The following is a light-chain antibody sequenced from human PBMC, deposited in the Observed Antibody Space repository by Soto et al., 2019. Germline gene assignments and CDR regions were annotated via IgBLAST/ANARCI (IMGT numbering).Light chain of an antibody. CDR2: GAS. Sequence: EIVMTRSPATLSVSPGERATLSCRASQSVSSSLAWYQQKPGQAPRLLIYGASSRATGIPARFSGSGSGTEFALTISSLQSEDFAVYYCQQYNAWPFTFGGGTKVDI. V-gene: IGKV3-15*01. CDR3: QQYNAWPFT. J-gene: IGKJ4*01. CDR1: QSVSSS.